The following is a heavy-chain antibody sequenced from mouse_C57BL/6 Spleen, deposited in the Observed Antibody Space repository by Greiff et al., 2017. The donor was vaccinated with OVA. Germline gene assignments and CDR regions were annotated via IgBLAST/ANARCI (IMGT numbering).Heavy chain of an antibody. J-gene: IGHJ4*01. CDR1: GFSLTSYG. CDR2: IWSGGST. Sequence: VKVVESGPGLVQPSQSLSITCTVSGFSLTSYGVNWVRQSPGKGLEWLGVIWSGGSTDYNAAFISRLSISKDNSKSQVFFKMNSLQADDTAIYYCARKSSRLEGDYYAMDYWGQGTSVTVSS. V-gene: IGHV2-2*01. CDR3: ARKSSRLEGDYYAMDY. D-gene: IGHD2-12*01.